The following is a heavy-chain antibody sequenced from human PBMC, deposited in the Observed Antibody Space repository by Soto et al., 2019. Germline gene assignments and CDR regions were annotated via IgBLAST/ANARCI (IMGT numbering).Heavy chain of an antibody. CDR2: INSDESSR. D-gene: IGHD3-10*01. V-gene: IGHV3-74*01. Sequence: EAQLVESGGDLVQPGGSLRLSCAASGISFSGYWMHWVRQAPGKGLVWVSRINSDESSRSYADFVKGRFTISRDNAENTVFLQMHSLRDEDTGVYYCARCIKNCCGQDVWGQGTTVTVSS. CDR3: ARCIKNCCGQDV. CDR1: GISFSGYW. J-gene: IGHJ6*02.